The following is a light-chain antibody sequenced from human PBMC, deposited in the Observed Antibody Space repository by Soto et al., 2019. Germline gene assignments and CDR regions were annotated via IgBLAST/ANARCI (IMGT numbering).Light chain of an antibody. V-gene: IGLV2-14*01. Sequence: QSALTQPASVSGSPGQSITISCTGTSSDVGRYNYVSWYQQHPGKAPKLMIYDVNYRPSGVSNRLSGSKSGNTASLTISGLQAEDEGDYYCSSYTSSNTVVFGGGTKLTVL. CDR3: SSYTSSNTVV. J-gene: IGLJ2*01. CDR1: SSDVGRYNY. CDR2: DVN.